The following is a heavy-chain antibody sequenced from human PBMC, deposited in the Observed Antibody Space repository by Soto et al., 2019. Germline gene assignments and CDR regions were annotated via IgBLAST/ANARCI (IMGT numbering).Heavy chain of an antibody. J-gene: IGHJ6*02. CDR2: ISWDGGST. V-gene: IGHV3-43*01. CDR3: AKDTGVYSGVLVRYYYYGMAV. Sequence: GGSLRLSCAASGFTFDDYTMHWVRQAPGKGLEWVSLISWDGGSTYYADSVKGRFTISRDNSKNSLYLQMNSLRTEDTALYYCAKDTGVYSGVLVRYYYYGMAVWGQGTTVPVSS. D-gene: IGHD6-25*01. CDR1: GFTFDDYT.